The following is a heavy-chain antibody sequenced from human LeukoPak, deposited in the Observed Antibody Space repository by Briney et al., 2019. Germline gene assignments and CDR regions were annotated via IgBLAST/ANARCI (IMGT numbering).Heavy chain of an antibody. CDR1: GYTFTSYG. D-gene: IGHD3-10*01. V-gene: IGHV1-18*01. CDR3: ARDSDDNWFDP. Sequence: SVKVSCKSSGYTFTSYGISWVRQAPGQGLEWMGWISGYNGNTNYAQKLQDRVTMTTDTSTSTAYMELRSLRSDDTAVYYCARDSDDNWFDPWGQGTLVTVSS. CDR2: ISGYNGNT. J-gene: IGHJ5*02.